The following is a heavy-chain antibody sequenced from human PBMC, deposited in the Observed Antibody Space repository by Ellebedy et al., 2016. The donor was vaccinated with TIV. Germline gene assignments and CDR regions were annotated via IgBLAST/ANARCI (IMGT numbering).Heavy chain of an antibody. V-gene: IGHV3-74*01. D-gene: IGHD4-23*01. Sequence: GGSLRLSXAASGFTFSSYWIHWVRQAPGEGLVWVSRINTDGSTTTYADSVKGRFTISRDNAENTLYLQMNSLRAEDTAVYYCARSAYYGGKGYYFDYWGQGTLVTVSS. J-gene: IGHJ4*02. CDR2: INTDGSTT. CDR1: GFTFSSYW. CDR3: ARSAYYGGKGYYFDY.